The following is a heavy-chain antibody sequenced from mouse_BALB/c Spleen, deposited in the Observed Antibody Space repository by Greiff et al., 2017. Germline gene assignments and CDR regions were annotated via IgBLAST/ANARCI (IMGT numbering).Heavy chain of an antibody. Sequence: EVKLVESGGGLVKPGGSLKLSCAASGFTFSSYAMSWVRQTPEKRLEWVASISSGGSTYYPDSVKGRFTISRDNAKNTLYLQMSSLKSEDTAMYYCARLGLPDYWGQGTTLTVSS. D-gene: IGHD2-4*01. CDR1: GFTFSSYA. V-gene: IGHV5-6-5*01. J-gene: IGHJ2*01. CDR3: ARLGLPDY. CDR2: ISSGGST.